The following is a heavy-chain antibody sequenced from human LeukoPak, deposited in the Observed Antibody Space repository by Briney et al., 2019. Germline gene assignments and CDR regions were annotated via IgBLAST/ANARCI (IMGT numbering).Heavy chain of an antibody. J-gene: IGHJ6*03. CDR1: GFTFSSYW. Sequence: GGSLRLSCAASGFTFSSYWMSWVRQAPGKGLEWVPAISGSGGSTYYADSVKGRFTISRDNSKNTLYLQMNSLRAEDTAVYYCARGFSYYYYYMDVWGKGTTVTVSS. CDR3: ARGFSYYYYYMDV. CDR2: ISGSGGST. V-gene: IGHV3-23*01.